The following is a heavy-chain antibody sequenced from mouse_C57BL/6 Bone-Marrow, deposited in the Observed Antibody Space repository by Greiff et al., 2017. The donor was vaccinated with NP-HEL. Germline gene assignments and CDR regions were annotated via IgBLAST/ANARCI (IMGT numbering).Heavy chain of an antibody. V-gene: IGHV1-72*01. J-gene: IGHJ1*03. Sequence: QVQLQQPGAELVKPGASVKLSCKASGYTFTSYWMHWVKQRPGRGLEWIGRIDPNSGGTKYNEKFKSKATLTVDNPSSTAYMQLSSLTSEDSAVYYCARTYYGSSPHWYFDVWGTGTTVTVSS. D-gene: IGHD1-1*01. CDR1: GYTFTSYW. CDR2: IDPNSGGT. CDR3: ARTYYGSSPHWYFDV.